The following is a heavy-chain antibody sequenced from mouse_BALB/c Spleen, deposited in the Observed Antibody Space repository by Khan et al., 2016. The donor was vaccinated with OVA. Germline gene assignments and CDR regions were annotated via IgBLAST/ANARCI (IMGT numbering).Heavy chain of an antibody. D-gene: IGHD4-1*02. J-gene: IGHJ1*01. CDR3: ARSNSYWYFDV. V-gene: IGHV9-3-1*01. Sequence: QLQLVQSGPELKKPGETVKISCTASGYTFTNYGMNWVKQAPGKGLKWMGWINTYTGQPTYPDEFKGRFAFSLETSASTAYLQINNLNNEDTATYFCARSNSYWYFDVWGAGTTVIVSS. CDR2: INTYTGQP. CDR1: GYTFTNYG.